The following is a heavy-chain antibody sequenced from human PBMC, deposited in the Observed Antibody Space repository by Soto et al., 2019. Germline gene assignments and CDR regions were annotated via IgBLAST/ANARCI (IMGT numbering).Heavy chain of an antibody. CDR2: IYYSGST. CDR1: GGSISSGDYY. V-gene: IGHV4-30-4*01. Sequence: QVQLQESGPGLVKPSQTLSLTCTVSGGSISSGDYYWSWIRQPPGKGLEWIGYIYYSGSTYYNPSSKSRVTISVDTSKNQFSLKLSSVTAADTAVYYCARISSGYLFAFDIWGQGTMVTVSS. CDR3: ARISSGYLFAFDI. D-gene: IGHD3-22*01. J-gene: IGHJ3*02.